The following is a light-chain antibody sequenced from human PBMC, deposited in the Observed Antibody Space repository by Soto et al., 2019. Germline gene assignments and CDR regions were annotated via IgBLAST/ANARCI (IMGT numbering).Light chain of an antibody. J-gene: IGKJ4*01. Sequence: DIQMTQSPSTLSASVGDRVTITCRATQNLGAWLAWYQQKPGKAPNLLIYKAPNLKSVVPSRFSDSGSATEFTLARGSLRPDDFETYYCRQKNSYPLTFGGGTKLEIK. V-gene: IGKV1-5*03. CDR1: QNLGAW. CDR2: KAP. CDR3: RQKNSYPLT.